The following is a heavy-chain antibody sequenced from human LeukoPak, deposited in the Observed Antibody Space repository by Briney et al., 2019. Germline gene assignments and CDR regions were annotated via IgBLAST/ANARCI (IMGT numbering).Heavy chain of an antibody. CDR3: ARGQTGYDSYYYYYMDV. J-gene: IGHJ6*03. V-gene: IGHV4-34*01. D-gene: IGHD5-12*01. CDR2: INHSGST. Sequence: PSETLSLTCAVYGGSFSGYYWSWIRQPPGKGLEWIGEINHSGSTNYNPSLKSRVTTSVDTSKNQFSLKLSSVTAADTAVYYCARGQTGYDSYYYYYMDVWGKGTTVTVSS. CDR1: GGSFSGYY.